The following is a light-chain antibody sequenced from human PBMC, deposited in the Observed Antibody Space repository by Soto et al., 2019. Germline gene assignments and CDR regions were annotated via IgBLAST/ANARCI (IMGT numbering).Light chain of an antibody. J-gene: IGKJ4*01. CDR1: QSISSW. CDR2: TAS. Sequence: DIQMTQSPSTLSASVGDRVTITCRASQSISSWLDWYQQKPGKAPKLLIYTASSLQSGVPSRFSGSGSGTDFTLTISSLQPEDFAAYYCQQSYSYPPTFGEGTKVDI. V-gene: IGKV1-39*01. CDR3: QQSYSYPPT.